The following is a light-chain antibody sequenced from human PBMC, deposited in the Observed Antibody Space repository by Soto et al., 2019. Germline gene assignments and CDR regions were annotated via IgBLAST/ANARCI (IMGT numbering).Light chain of an antibody. CDR1: SSDVGAYNF. Sequence: QSVLTQPRSVSGSPGQSVTISCAGTSSDVGAYNFVSWYQQYPGKAPKLMIYEVSNRPSGVSNRFSGSKSGNTASLTISGLQAEDEADYYCSSYTSSSTYVFGTGTKLTVL. CDR3: SSYTSSSTYV. V-gene: IGLV2-14*01. CDR2: EVS. J-gene: IGLJ1*01.